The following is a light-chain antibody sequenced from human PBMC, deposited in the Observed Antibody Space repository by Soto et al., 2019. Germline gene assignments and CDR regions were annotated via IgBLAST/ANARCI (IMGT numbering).Light chain of an antibody. CDR1: QTVNNN. Sequence: EIVMTQSPATLSVSPGERATLSCRASQTVNNNLAWYQPKPGQAPRLLIYGASARATGIPARFSGNGSGTEFTLTISGLQSEDFAVYYCQQYNNWPLSFGGGTKVEIK. CDR2: GAS. J-gene: IGKJ4*01. V-gene: IGKV3-15*01. CDR3: QQYNNWPLS.